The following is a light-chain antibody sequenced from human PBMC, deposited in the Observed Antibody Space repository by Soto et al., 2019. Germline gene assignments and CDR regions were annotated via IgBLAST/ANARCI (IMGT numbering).Light chain of an antibody. CDR2: GAS. J-gene: IGKJ1*01. CDR3: QQYNNWPGT. V-gene: IGKV3-15*01. Sequence: EMVMTQSPATLSVSPGERATLSCRASQRISSNLAWYQQKPGQAPRLLIYGASTRATGIPARFSGSGSGTEFTLTISSLQSEDFAVYYCQQYNNWPGTFGQGTKVEI. CDR1: QRISSN.